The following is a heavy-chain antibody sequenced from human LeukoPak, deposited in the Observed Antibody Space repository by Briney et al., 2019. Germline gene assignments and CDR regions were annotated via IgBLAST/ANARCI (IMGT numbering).Heavy chain of an antibody. V-gene: IGHV3-21*01. Sequence: PGGSLRLSCAASGFTFSGYSMNWVRQAPGKGLEWVSSISTSSSYIYYADSVKGRFTISRDNAKNSLYVRMNSLRAEDTAVYYCARGNLYYDSSGFDYWGQGTLVTVSS. D-gene: IGHD3-22*01. CDR1: GFTFSGYS. CDR3: ARGNLYYDSSGFDY. J-gene: IGHJ4*02. CDR2: ISTSSSYI.